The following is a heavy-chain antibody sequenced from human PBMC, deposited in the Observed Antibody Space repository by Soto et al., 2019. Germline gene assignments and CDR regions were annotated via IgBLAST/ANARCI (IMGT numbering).Heavy chain of an antibody. CDR1: GYTFTSYD. D-gene: IGHD1-20*01. Sequence: QVQLVQSGAEEKKPGASVKVSCKASGYTFTSYDMHWVRQAPGQRLEWMGWINAGNGNTKYSQKFQGRVTITRDTSASPAYKELSSLRSEATAVYDCARDKITGILDYWGQGTLVTVSS. CDR2: INAGNGNT. V-gene: IGHV1-3*05. J-gene: IGHJ4*02. CDR3: ARDKITGILDY.